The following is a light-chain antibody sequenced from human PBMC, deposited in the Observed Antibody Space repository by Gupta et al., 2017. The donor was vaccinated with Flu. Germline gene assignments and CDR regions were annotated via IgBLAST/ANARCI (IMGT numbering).Light chain of an antibody. V-gene: IGKV3-20*01. CDR3: QQYGSRSFYA. CDR2: DPA. Sequence: TVPWSPGSSASRSCRASQSINSNYFFWYQQQPGQPPRLLIYDPASRGACSLERCSGSGCGSDFFIPISNRVQEEYAVYYCQQYGSRSFYAFGQGTKVEIK. J-gene: IGKJ1*01. CDR1: QSINSNY.